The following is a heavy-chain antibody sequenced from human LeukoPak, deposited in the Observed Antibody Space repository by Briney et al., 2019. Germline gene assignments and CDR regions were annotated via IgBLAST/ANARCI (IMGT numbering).Heavy chain of an antibody. D-gene: IGHD2-2*01. V-gene: IGHV4-34*01. Sequence: SETLSRTCAVYGGSFSGYYWSWIRQPPGKGLEWIGEINHSGSTNYNPSLKSRVTISVDTSKNQFSLKLSSVTAADTAVYYCAVPAAMSDFDYWGQGTLVTVSS. CDR1: GGSFSGYY. CDR3: AVPAAMSDFDY. J-gene: IGHJ4*02. CDR2: INHSGST.